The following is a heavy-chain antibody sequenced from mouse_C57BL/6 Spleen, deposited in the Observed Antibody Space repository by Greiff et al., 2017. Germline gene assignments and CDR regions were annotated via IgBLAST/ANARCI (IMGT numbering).Heavy chain of an antibody. CDR3: ARQLRLLYYFDY. CDR2: IDPSDSYP. D-gene: IGHD3-2*02. V-gene: IGHV1-69*01. CDR1: GYTFTSYW. J-gene: IGHJ2*01. Sequence: QVQLQQPGAELVMPGASVKLSCKASGYTFTSYWMHWVKQRPGQGLEWIGEIDPSDSYPNYNQKFKGKSTLTVDKSSSTAYMQLSSLTSEDSAVYYCARQLRLLYYFDYGGQGTTLTVSS.